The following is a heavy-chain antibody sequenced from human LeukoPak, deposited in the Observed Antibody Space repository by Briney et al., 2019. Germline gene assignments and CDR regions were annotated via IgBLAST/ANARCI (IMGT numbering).Heavy chain of an antibody. D-gene: IGHD3-16*01. CDR2: INPNSGGT. CDR1: GYTFSGYY. J-gene: IGHJ3*02. Sequence: ASVKVSCKASGYTFSGYYMHWVRQAPGQGLEWMGWINPNSGGTKYVQKFQGWVTMTRDTSISTAYMELSRLRSDDTAVYYCARDGLGGSGAFDIWGQGTMVTVSS. V-gene: IGHV1-2*04. CDR3: ARDGLGGSGAFDI.